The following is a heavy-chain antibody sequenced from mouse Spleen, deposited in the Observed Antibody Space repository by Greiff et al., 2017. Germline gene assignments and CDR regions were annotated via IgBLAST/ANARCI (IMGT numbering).Heavy chain of an antibody. CDR3: ARERDRYFDY. D-gene: IGHD3-3*01. CDR1: GFTFSSFG. CDR2: ISSGSSTI. Sequence: EVKLVESGGGLVQPGGSRKLSCAASGFTFSSFGMHWVRQAPEKGLEWVAYISSGSSTIYYADTVKGRFTISRDNPKNTLFLQMTSLRSEDTAMYYCARERDRYFDYWGQGTTLTVSS. V-gene: IGHV5-17*02. J-gene: IGHJ2*01.